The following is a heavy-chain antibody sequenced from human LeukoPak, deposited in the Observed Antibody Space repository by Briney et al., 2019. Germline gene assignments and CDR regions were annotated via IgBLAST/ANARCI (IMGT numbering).Heavy chain of an antibody. Sequence: SETLSLTCAVYGGSFSGYYWSWIRQPPGKGLEWIGEINHSGSTNYNPSLKSRVTISVDTSKNQFSLKLSSVTAADTAVYYCARGIAALSLTMGYWGQGTLVTVSS. D-gene: IGHD4/OR15-4a*01. V-gene: IGHV4-34*01. CDR3: ARGIAALSLTMGY. CDR2: INHSGST. CDR1: GGSFSGYY. J-gene: IGHJ4*02.